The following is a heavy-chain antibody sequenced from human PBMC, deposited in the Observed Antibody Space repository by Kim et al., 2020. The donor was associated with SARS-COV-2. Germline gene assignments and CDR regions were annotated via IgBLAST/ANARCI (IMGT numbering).Heavy chain of an antibody. V-gene: IGHV3-30*03. CDR1: GFTFSTYV. CDR2: ISYDGVNI. D-gene: IGHD2-2*01. CDR3: ARDRGCTSASCYSNWFDP. J-gene: IGHJ5*02. Sequence: GGSLRLSCSASGFTFSTYVMHWVRQAPGKGLEWVAVISYDGVNIYYADSVKGRFTISRDNCKNTLYLQMNSLRAEDTAVYYCARDRGCTSASCYSNWFDPWGQGTLVTVSS.